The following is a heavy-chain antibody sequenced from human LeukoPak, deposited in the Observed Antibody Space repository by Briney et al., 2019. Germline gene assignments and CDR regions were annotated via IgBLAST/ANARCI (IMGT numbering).Heavy chain of an antibody. CDR3: ARGGNYWPQWWFDP. J-gene: IGHJ5*02. Sequence: SETLSLTCTVSGDFITAYYWSWIRQPPGKGLEWIGYVYYSGSTEYNPSLRSRVTISLEMSKHQFSLELNSVTPADTAVYYCARGGNYWPQWWFDPWGRGTLVSVSS. CDR1: GDFITAYY. D-gene: IGHD1-26*01. CDR2: VYYSGST. V-gene: IGHV4-59*01.